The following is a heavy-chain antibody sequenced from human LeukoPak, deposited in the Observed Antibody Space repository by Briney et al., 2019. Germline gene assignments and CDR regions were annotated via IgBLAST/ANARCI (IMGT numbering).Heavy chain of an antibody. CDR2: ISGTSSTI. Sequence: GGSLRLSCAASGFSFSTYEMNWVRQAPGKGLEWISCISGTSSTIYYADSVKGRFTISRDNAKNSLYLQMNSLGADDTAVYYCARSWRFYFDYWGQGTLITVSS. D-gene: IGHD3-3*01. J-gene: IGHJ4*02. CDR3: ARSWRFYFDY. CDR1: GFSFSTYE. V-gene: IGHV3-48*03.